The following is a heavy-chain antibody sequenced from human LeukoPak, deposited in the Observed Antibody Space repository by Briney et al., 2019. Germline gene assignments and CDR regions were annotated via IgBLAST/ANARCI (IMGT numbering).Heavy chain of an antibody. CDR1: GFTFSSYS. D-gene: IGHD1-7*01. Sequence: PGGSLRLSCAASGFTFSSYSMSWVRQAPGKGLEWVANIKQDGSEKYYVDSVKGRFTISRDNAKNSLYLQMNSLRAEDTAVYYCARVKSNWNYETYYYYMDVWGKGTTVTVSS. J-gene: IGHJ6*03. CDR3: ARVKSNWNYETYYYYMDV. CDR2: IKQDGSEK. V-gene: IGHV3-7*01.